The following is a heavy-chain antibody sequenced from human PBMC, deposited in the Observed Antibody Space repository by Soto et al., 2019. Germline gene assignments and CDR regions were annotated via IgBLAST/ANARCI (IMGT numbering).Heavy chain of an antibody. CDR1: CYTFPIYG. CDR3: ARDLSTGYSSSWYPLAPYY. V-gene: IGHV1-18*01. Sequence: GASVKVSFKASCYTFPIYGISCLRQAPGQGLEWMGWISAYNGNTNYAQKLQGRVTMTTDTSTSTAYMELRSLRSDDTAVYYCARDLSTGYSSSWYPLAPYYWGQGTLVTVSS. D-gene: IGHD6-13*01. CDR2: ISAYNGNT. J-gene: IGHJ4*02.